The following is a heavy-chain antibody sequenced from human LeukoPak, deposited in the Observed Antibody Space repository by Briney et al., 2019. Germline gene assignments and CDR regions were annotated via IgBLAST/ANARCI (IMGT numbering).Heavy chain of an antibody. Sequence: PSETLSLTCAVSGGSISSSSYYWGWIRQPPGKGLEWIGCIYYSGSTYYNPSLKSRVTISVDTSKNQFSLKLSSVTAADTAVYYCAREVPWQWLVRGSWFDPWGQGNLVTVSS. J-gene: IGHJ5*02. D-gene: IGHD6-19*01. CDR2: IYYSGST. V-gene: IGHV4-39*02. CDR1: GGSISSSSYY. CDR3: AREVPWQWLVRGSWFDP.